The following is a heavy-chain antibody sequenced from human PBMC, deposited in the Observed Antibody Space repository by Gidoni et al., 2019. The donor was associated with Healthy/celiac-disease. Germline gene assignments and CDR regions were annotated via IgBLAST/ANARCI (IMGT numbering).Heavy chain of an antibody. CDR3: ATSRPYCSSTSCYTQRNGMDG. CDR1: GFTFSSYA. J-gene: IGHJ6*02. D-gene: IGHD2-2*02. CDR2: ISCSGSST. V-gene: IGHV3-23*04. Sequence: EVQLVESGGGLVQPGGSLRLSCAASGFTFSSYALSWVRQAPGKGLEWVSAISCSGSSTYYADSVKGRFTISIDNSKNTLYLQMNSLRAEDTAVYYCATSRPYCSSTSCYTQRNGMDGWGQGTTVTVSS.